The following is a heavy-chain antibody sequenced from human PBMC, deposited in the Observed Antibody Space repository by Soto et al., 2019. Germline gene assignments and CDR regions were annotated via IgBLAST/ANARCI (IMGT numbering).Heavy chain of an antibody. D-gene: IGHD3-10*01. Sequence: GGSLRLSCAASGFIFKMYWMHWVRQSPGKGLVRISRIYNDGTYSDYADSVRGRFTISRDNVNDTLYLQMNNLRAEDSGLYYCTRGPRPISTGTGAYWGQGTQVTVSS. CDR2: IYNDGTYS. CDR3: TRGPRPISTGTGAY. CDR1: GFIFKMYW. J-gene: IGHJ4*02. V-gene: IGHV3-74*01.